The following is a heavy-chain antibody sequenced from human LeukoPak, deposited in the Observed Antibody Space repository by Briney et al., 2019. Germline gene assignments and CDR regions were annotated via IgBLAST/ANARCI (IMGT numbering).Heavy chain of an antibody. V-gene: IGHV3-30-3*01. D-gene: IGHD2/OR15-2a*01. Sequence: GGSLRLSCAASGFTFSSYAMHWVRQAPGKGLEWVAVISYDGSNKYYADSVKGRFTISRDNSKNTLYLQMNSLRAEDTAVYYCAKDPGPPTFPPAWYFDLWGRGTLVTVSS. CDR3: AKDPGPPTFPPAWYFDL. J-gene: IGHJ2*01. CDR2: ISYDGSNK. CDR1: GFTFSSYA.